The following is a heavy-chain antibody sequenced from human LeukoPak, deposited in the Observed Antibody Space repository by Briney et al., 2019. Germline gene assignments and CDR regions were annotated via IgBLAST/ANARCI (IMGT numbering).Heavy chain of an antibody. CDR3: ARGRHSGYGYILDY. J-gene: IGHJ4*02. V-gene: IGHV3-30*04. CDR2: ITYDGVNE. Sequence: PGGSLRLSCAASGFTFSNHAIHWVRQAPGKGLEWVGVITYDGVNEYYGDSVKGRFSISRDNSKNTLSLQMNSLRAEDTAVYYCARGRHSGYGYILDYWGQGTLVTVSS. D-gene: IGHD5-12*01. CDR1: GFTFSNHA.